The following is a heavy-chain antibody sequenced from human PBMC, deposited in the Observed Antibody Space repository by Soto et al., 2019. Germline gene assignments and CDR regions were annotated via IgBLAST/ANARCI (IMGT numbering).Heavy chain of an antibody. CDR1: GYTFTSYG. CDR2: ISAYNGNT. Sequence: ASVKVSCKVSGYTFTSYGISWVRQAPGQGLEWMGWISAYNGNTNYAQKLQGRVTMTTDTSTSTAYMELRSLRSDDTAVYYCARMGIYYDSSGYYSDAFDIWGQGTMVTVSS. V-gene: IGHV1-18*01. D-gene: IGHD3-22*01. CDR3: ARMGIYYDSSGYYSDAFDI. J-gene: IGHJ3*02.